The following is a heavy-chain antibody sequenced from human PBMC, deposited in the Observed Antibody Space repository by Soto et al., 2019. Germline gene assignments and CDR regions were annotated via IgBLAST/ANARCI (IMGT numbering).Heavy chain of an antibody. V-gene: IGHV1-69*01. J-gene: IGHJ4*02. CDR1: GGTFSSYA. CDR2: IIPIFGTA. D-gene: IGHD3-9*01. Sequence: QVQLVQSGAEVKKPGSSVKVSCKASGGTFSSYAISWVRQAPGQGLEWMGGIIPIFGTANYAQKFQGRVTITADDSTSTAYMELSSLRSEDTAVYYCARHLKGDILTGCDYWGQGTLVTVSS. CDR3: ARHLKGDILTGCDY.